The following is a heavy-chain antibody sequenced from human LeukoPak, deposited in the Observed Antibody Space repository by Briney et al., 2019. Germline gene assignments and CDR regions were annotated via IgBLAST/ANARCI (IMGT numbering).Heavy chain of an antibody. D-gene: IGHD6-19*01. V-gene: IGHV3-23*01. Sequence: PGGSLRLSCAASGFTFSNSAMSWVRQAPGKGLEWVSTLSGSGITTYYADSVKGRFTISRDSSKNTLYLQMNSLRAEDTAVHYCAKGIYSSGWSYFDYWGHGTLVTVSS. CDR1: GFTFSNSA. CDR2: LSGSGITT. CDR3: AKGIYSSGWSYFDY. J-gene: IGHJ4*01.